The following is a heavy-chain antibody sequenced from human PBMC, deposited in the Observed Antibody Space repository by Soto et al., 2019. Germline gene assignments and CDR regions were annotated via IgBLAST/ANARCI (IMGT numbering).Heavy chain of an antibody. CDR2: TSYAGKNK. V-gene: IGHV3-30*04. J-gene: IGHJ6*02. Sequence: QVQLVESGGGVVQRRRSLRLSCAASGFTFSNCAMHWVRQVPGKGVEFVAVTSYAGKNKYDADSVKGRFTISRHISQNTLYLQTKRLRREDTAVYYCARYIGYSGSGQSTILYYYYYGLVVLLQGTTVTVSS. CDR3: ARYIGYSGSGQSTILYYYYYGLVV. D-gene: IGHD3-10*01. CDR1: GFTFSNCA.